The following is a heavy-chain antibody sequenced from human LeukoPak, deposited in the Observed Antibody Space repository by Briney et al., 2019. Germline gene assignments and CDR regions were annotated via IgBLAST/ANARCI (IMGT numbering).Heavy chain of an antibody. V-gene: IGHV3-74*01. CDR2: INSDGSST. CDR3: ARGALSGYTYALDV. D-gene: IGHD5-24*01. J-gene: IGHJ6*02. CDR1: GFTFSRYW. Sequence: GGSLRLSCAASGFTFSRYWMHWVRQAPGKGLVWVSRINSDGSSTNYADSVKGRFTISRDNTKNTMYLQMNTLKVEDTAVYYCARGALSGYTYALDVWGRGTTATVTS.